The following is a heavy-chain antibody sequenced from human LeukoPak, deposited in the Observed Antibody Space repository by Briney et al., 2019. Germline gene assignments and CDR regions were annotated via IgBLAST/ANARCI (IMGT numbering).Heavy chain of an antibody. CDR3: ARHRVYYYGSGSRRAYSDY. Sequence: SETLSLTCAVYGGSFSGYYWSWIRQPPGKGLEWIGEINHSGSTNYNPSLKSRVTISVDTSKNQFSLKLSSVTAADTAVYYRARHRVYYYGSGSRRAYSDYWGQGTLVTVSS. J-gene: IGHJ4*02. D-gene: IGHD3-10*01. CDR2: INHSGST. CDR1: GGSFSGYY. V-gene: IGHV4-34*01.